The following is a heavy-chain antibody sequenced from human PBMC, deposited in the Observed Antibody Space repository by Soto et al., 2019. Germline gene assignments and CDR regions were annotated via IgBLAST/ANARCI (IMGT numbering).Heavy chain of an antibody. CDR1: GFTFRAYW. CDR3: ARMGSGTYYYYYATDV. Sequence: EVQLVESGGGLVQPGGSQRLSCAATGFTFRAYWMSWVRQAPGKGLEWVADIKEDGSEKHYVDSVNGRFTICRDNAKNSRFVPINSLRAEDTAVYYCARMGSGTYYYYYATDVWGQGTTVTVSS. J-gene: IGHJ6*02. CDR2: IKEDGSEK. D-gene: IGHD1-26*01. V-gene: IGHV3-7*01.